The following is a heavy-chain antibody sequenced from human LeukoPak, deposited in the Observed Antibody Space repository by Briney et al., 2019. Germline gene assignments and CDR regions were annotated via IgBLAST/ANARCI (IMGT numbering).Heavy chain of an antibody. V-gene: IGHV1-69*06. CDR1: GYTFSTYD. CDR3: AREFRVLRYFDWFPRDAFDI. Sequence: ASVKVSCKAAGYTFSTYDISWARQAPGQGLEWMGGIIPIFGTANYAQKFQGRVTITADKSTSTAYMELSSLRSEDTAVYYCAREFRVLRYFDWFPRDAFDIWGQGTMVTVSS. J-gene: IGHJ3*02. CDR2: IIPIFGTA. D-gene: IGHD3-9*01.